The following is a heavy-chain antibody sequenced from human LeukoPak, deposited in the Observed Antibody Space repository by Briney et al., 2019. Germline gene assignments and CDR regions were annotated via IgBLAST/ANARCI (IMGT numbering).Heavy chain of an antibody. Sequence: KPSETLSLTCTVSGGSISSSSYYWGWIRQPPGKGLAWIGSNYYSGSTYYNPSLKSRATLSVDTSTNQFSLKLSSVTAADTAVYYCARGALRPSPPYFDYWGQGTLVTVSS. CDR1: GGSISSSSYY. J-gene: IGHJ4*02. CDR3: ARGALRPSPPYFDY. V-gene: IGHV4-39*07. CDR2: NYYSGST. D-gene: IGHD2-21*02.